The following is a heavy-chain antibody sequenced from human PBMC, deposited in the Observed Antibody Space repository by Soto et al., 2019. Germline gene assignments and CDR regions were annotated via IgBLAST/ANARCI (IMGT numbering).Heavy chain of an antibody. CDR1: GFTINAYI. D-gene: IGHD3-22*01. CDR2: IFSGGGGT. J-gene: IGHJ4*02. Sequence: GGSRRLAFTSSGFTINAYIIGVGPVFRGKGLEWGSTIFSGGGGTQFADSVTGRFSISRDNSMNQMYLQMNSLRVDDTALYSCGRDRQPDSLWRFDYWGGGVLVTVSS. V-gene: IGHV3-23*05. CDR3: GRDRQPDSLWRFDY.